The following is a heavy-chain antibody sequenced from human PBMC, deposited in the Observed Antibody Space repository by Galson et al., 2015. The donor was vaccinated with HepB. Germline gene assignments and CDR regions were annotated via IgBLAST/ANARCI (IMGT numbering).Heavy chain of an antibody. Sequence: SLRLSCAASGFTFSSYSMNWVRQAPGKGLEWVSYISSSSSTIYYADSVKGRFTISRDNAKNSLYLQMNSLRAEDTAVYYCARGMVRGVISVDYWGQGTLVTVSS. CDR1: GFTFSSYS. J-gene: IGHJ4*02. CDR3: ARGMVRGVISVDY. CDR2: ISSSSSTI. V-gene: IGHV3-48*01. D-gene: IGHD3-10*01.